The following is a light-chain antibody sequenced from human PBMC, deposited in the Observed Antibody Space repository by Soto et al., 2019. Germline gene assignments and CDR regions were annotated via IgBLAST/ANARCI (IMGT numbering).Light chain of an antibody. J-gene: IGKJ1*01. CDR2: DAS. Sequence: DIQMTQSPSTLSASVGHRVTITCRASQSISSWLAWYQQKPGKAPKLLIYDASSLESGVPSRFSGSGSGTEFTLTISSLQPEDFATYYCQQSYSTPRTFGQGTKVDIK. CDR1: QSISSW. V-gene: IGKV1-5*01. CDR3: QQSYSTPRT.